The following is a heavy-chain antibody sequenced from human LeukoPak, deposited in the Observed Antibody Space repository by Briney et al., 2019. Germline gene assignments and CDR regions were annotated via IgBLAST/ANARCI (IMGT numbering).Heavy chain of an antibody. D-gene: IGHD2-2*01. J-gene: IGHJ6*02. V-gene: IGHV3-53*04. CDR2: IYSGGST. CDR3: ARDGRYCIITSCYGYYGMDV. CDR1: GFTVSSNY. Sequence: GGSLRLSCAASGFTVSSNYMSGVRQAPGKGLEWVSVIYSGGSTYYADSVKGRFTISRQNSKNTLDLQMNSLRPEDTAVYYCARDGRYCIITSCYGYYGMDVWGQGTTVTVTS.